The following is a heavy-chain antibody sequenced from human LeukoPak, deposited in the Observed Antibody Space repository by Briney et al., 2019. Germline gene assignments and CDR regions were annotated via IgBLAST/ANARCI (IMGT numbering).Heavy chain of an antibody. D-gene: IGHD3-9*01. CDR1: GFTFSDYY. V-gene: IGHV3-11*06. CDR3: ARGGDILTGYYDPLDY. CDR2: ISSSSSYT. J-gene: IGHJ4*02. Sequence: SGGSLRLSCAASGFTFSDYYMSWIRQAPGKGLEWVSYISSSSSYTNYADSVKGRFTISRDNAKNSLYLQMNSLRAEDTAVYYCARGGDILTGYYDPLDYWGQGTLVIVSS.